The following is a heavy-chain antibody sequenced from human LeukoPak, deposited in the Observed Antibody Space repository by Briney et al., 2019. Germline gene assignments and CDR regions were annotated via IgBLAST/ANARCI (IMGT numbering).Heavy chain of an antibody. V-gene: IGHV1-8*01. CDR1: GYTFTSYD. Sequence: ASVKVSCKASGYTFTSYDINWVRQATGQGLEWMGWMNPNSGNTGYAQKFQGRVTMTRNTSISTAYMELSSLRSEDTAVYYCARINDPTIVVVPAAQSSAGYYYYYMDVWGKGTTVTVSS. CDR2: MNPNSGNT. CDR3: ARINDPTIVVVPAAQSSAGYYYYYMDV. J-gene: IGHJ6*03. D-gene: IGHD2-2*01.